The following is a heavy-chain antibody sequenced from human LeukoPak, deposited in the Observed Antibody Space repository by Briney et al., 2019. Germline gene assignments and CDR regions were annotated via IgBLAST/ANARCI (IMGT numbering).Heavy chain of an antibody. Sequence: SETQSLTCTVSGGSISSYYWSWIRQPAGKGLEWIGRIYSSGSTNYNPSLKSRVTMSVDTSKNQFSLKLSSVTAADTAVYYCARYGSGSYPPYNWFDPWGQGTLVTVSS. J-gene: IGHJ5*02. D-gene: IGHD3-10*01. CDR2: IYSSGST. CDR1: GGSISSYY. CDR3: ARYGSGSYPPYNWFDP. V-gene: IGHV4-4*07.